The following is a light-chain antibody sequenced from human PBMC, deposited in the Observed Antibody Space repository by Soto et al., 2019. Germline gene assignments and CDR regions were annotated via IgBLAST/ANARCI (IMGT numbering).Light chain of an antibody. CDR3: QQRTDWPPIT. V-gene: IGKV3-11*01. Sequence: IGWRNSAPTLSVYPEERDTLSCRVSQCVRTYLAWYQQKPGQAPRLLIYDTSNRATDIPARFSGSGSGTDFTLTISSLEPADFAVYYCQQRTDWPPITFAQGTRLDI. CDR2: DTS. CDR1: QCVRTY. J-gene: IGKJ5*01.